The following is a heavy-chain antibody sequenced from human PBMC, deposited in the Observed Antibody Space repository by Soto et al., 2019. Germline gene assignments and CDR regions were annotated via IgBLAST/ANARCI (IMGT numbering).Heavy chain of an antibody. V-gene: IGHV4-34*01. D-gene: IGHD3-22*01. Sequence: QVQLQQWGAGLLKPSETLSLTCAVYGGSFSGYYWSWIRQPPGKGLEWIGEINHSGSTNYNPSLKSRVTISVDTSKNQFSLKLSSVTAADTAVYYCARTRAGPVDGYYYPYFDYWGQGTLVTVSS. CDR2: INHSGST. CDR1: GGSFSGYY. J-gene: IGHJ4*02. CDR3: ARTRAGPVDGYYYPYFDY.